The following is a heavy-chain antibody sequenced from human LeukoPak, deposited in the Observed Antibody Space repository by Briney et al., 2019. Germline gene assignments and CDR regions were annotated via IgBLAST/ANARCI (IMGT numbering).Heavy chain of an antibody. Sequence: GGSLRLSCAASGFTFSSYEMNWVRQAPGKGLEWVSYISSSGSTIYYADSVKGRLTISRDNSKNTLYLQMNSLRAEDTAVYYCAKLAGYYVIDYWGQGTLVTVSS. CDR2: ISSSGSTI. J-gene: IGHJ4*02. CDR1: GFTFSSYE. V-gene: IGHV3-48*03. D-gene: IGHD3-22*01. CDR3: AKLAGYYVIDY.